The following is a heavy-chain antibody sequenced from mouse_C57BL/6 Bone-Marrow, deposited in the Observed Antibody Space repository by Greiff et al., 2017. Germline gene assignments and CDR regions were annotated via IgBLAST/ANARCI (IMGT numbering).Heavy chain of an antibody. V-gene: IGHV1-76*01. CDR1: GYTFTDYY. CDR2: IYPGSGNT. D-gene: IGHD1-1*01. J-gene: IGHJ2*01. CDR3: ARGRARGSSHYFDY. Sequence: VQLQQSAAELVRPGASVKLSCKASGYTFTDYYINWVKQRPGQGLEWIARIYPGSGNTYYNEKFKGKATLTAEKSSSTAYMQLSSLTSEDSAVYFCARGRARGSSHYFDYWGQGTTLTVSS.